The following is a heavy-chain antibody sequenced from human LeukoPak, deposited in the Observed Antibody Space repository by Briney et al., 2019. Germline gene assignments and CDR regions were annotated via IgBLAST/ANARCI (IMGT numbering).Heavy chain of an antibody. CDR1: GFTFGSYW. CDR3: ARRYCYYYMDV. CDR2: IKQDGSEK. J-gene: IGHJ6*03. Sequence: GGSLRLSCAASGFTFGSYWMSWVRQAPGKGLEWVANIKQDGSEKYYVDSVKGRFTISRDNAKNSLYLQMNSLRAEDTAVYYCARRYCYYYMDVWGKGTTVTISS. V-gene: IGHV3-7*01.